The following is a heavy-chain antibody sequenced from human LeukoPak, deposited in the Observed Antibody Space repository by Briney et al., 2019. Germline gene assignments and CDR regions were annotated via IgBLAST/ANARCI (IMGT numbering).Heavy chain of an antibody. J-gene: IGHJ5*02. CDR2: IYTSGST. Sequence: SETPSLTCTVSGGSISSYYWSWIRHPAGKGLVWIGRIYTSGSTNYNPSLKSRVTMSVDTSKNQFSLKLSSVTAADTAVYYCARDFKRKEWFGDRNWFDPWGQGTLVTVSS. V-gene: IGHV4-4*07. CDR3: ARDFKRKEWFGDRNWFDP. D-gene: IGHD3-10*01. CDR1: GGSISSYY.